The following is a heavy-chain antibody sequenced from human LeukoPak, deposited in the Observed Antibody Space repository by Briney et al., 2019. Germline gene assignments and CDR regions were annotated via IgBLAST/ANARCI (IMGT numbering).Heavy chain of an antibody. J-gene: IGHJ5*02. D-gene: IGHD3-3*01. V-gene: IGHV1-8*01. Sequence: ASVKVSCKASGYTFTSYDINWVRQATGQGLEWMGWMNPNSGNTGYAQKFQGRVTMTRNTSISTAYMELSSQRSEDTAVYYCARGEEYYDFWSGSNWFDPWGQGTLVTVSS. CDR1: GYTFTSYD. CDR2: MNPNSGNT. CDR3: ARGEEYYDFWSGSNWFDP.